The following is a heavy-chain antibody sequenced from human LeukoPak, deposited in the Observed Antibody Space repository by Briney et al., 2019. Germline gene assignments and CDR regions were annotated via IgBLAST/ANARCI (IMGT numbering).Heavy chain of an antibody. D-gene: IGHD3-3*01. CDR3: ARDRSRSGPDAFDI. Sequence: PGGXLRLSCAASGFTFSSYSMNWVRQAPGKGLEWVSSISSSSSYIYYADSVKGRFTISRDNAKNSLYLQMNSLRAEDTAVYYCARDRSRSGPDAFDIWGQGTMVTVSS. J-gene: IGHJ3*02. V-gene: IGHV3-21*01. CDR2: ISSSSSYI. CDR1: GFTFSSYS.